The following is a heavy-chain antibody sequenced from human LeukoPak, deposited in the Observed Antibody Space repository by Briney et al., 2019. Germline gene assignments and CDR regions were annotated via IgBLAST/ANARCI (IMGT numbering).Heavy chain of an antibody. CDR1: GFTFSSYA. D-gene: IGHD3-3*01. CDR3: ARCPATYYDFWSGYYSWFDP. CDR2: ISYDGSNK. Sequence: GGSLRLSYAASGFTFSSYAMHWVRQAPGKGLEWVAVISYDGSNKYYADSVKGRFTISRDNSKNTLYLQMNSLRAEDTAVYYCARCPATYYDFWSGYYSWFDPWGQGTRVTVSS. J-gene: IGHJ5*02. V-gene: IGHV3-30-3*01.